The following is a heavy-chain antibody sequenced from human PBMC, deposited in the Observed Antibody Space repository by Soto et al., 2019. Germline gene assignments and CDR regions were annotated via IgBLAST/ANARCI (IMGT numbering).Heavy chain of an antibody. J-gene: IGHJ4*02. CDR1: VSLISSSSYY. Sequence: SNTSSLTSTFSVSLISSSSYYWGWIRQPPGKGLEWIGCLYYSGSTHYNRSLESRVAISLDTSKHNLSLKLSSMTAADTAVYYCVGSRRWYTSYDYWGQGTLVTVSS. CDR2: LYYSGST. CDR3: VGSRRWYTSYDY. V-gene: IGHV4-39*02. D-gene: IGHD1-20*01.